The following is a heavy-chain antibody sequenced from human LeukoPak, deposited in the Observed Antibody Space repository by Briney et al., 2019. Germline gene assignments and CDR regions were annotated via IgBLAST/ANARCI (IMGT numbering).Heavy chain of an antibody. Sequence: PGRSLRLSCAASRFTFSNDWMSWVRQAPGKGLECVSIVKGGGTNTYYAHSVKGRFTISRDNSKNTLHLHRNSLRAEDTAVYYCAKDRFCSNGACYGMDVWGQGTTVTVSS. J-gene: IGHJ6*02. CDR3: AKDRFCSNGACYGMDV. D-gene: IGHD2-8*01. CDR2: VKGGGTNT. CDR1: RFTFSNDW. V-gene: IGHV3-23*01.